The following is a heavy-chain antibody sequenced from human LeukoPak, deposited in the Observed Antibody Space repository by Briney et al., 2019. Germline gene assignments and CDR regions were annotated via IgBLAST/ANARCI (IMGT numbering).Heavy chain of an antibody. V-gene: IGHV1-2*02. CDR3: VTWAFANADS. CDR2: INPSSGDT. Sequence: ASVKVSCKASGYSFTGYYMHWVRQAPGQGLEWMGWINPSSGDTDCAQKFQGRVTMTRDTSINTAYMELSSLSSDDTAVYYCVTWAFANADSWGQGTLVAVSS. CDR1: GYSFTGYY. D-gene: IGHD2-8*01. J-gene: IGHJ4*02.